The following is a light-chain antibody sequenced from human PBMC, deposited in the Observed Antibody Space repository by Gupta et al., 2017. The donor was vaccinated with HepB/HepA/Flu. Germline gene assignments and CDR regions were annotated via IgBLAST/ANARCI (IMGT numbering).Light chain of an antibody. CDR1: SLRTSY. Sequence: SSELTQDPAMSVALGQTVRITCRGDSLRTSYATWYQQKPGQAPLLVFYGRDNRPSGIPKRFSASTSGNTAFLTITGTQAEDEADYYCSSRHNTSHHVIFGGGTKLTVL. V-gene: IGLV3-19*01. J-gene: IGLJ2*01. CDR2: GRD. CDR3: SSRHNTSHHVI.